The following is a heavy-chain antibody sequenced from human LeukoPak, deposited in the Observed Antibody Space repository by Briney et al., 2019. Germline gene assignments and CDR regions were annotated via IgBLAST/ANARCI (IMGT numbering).Heavy chain of an antibody. CDR1: GFTFSSYA. V-gene: IGHV3-23*01. J-gene: IGHJ6*02. Sequence: GGSLRLSCAASGFTFSSYAMSWVRRAPGKGLEWVSAISGSGGSTYYADSVKGRFTISRDNSKNTLYLQMSSLRAEDTAVYYCAKSKSRDYYYYGMDVWGQGTTVTVSS. CDR3: AKSKSRDYYYYGMDV. CDR2: ISGSGGST.